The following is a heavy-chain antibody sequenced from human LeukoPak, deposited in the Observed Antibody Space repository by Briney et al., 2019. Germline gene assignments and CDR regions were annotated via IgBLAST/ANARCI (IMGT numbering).Heavy chain of an antibody. D-gene: IGHD4-17*01. CDR1: GYSISSGYY. CDR2: IYHSGST. CDR3: ARVFYGTDNWFDP. V-gene: IGHV4-38-2*02. Sequence: SETLSLTCTVSGYSISSGYYWGWIRQPPGKGLEWIGSIYHSGSTYYNPSLKSRVTISVDTSKNQFSLKLSSVTAADTAVYYCARVFYGTDNWFDPWGQGTLVTVSS. J-gene: IGHJ5*02.